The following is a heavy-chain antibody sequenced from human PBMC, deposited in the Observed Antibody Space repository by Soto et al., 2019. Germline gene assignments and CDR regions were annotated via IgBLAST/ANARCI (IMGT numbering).Heavy chain of an antibody. V-gene: IGHV3-48*01. D-gene: IGHD4-17*01. CDR1: GFTFSSYS. Sequence: GGSLRLSCAASGFTFSSYSMNWVRQAPGKGLEWVSYISSSSSTIYYADSVKGRFTISRDNAKSSLYLQMNSLRAEDTAVYYCARARSGIDYWGQGTLVTVSS. J-gene: IGHJ4*02. CDR2: ISSSSSTI. CDR3: ARARSGIDY.